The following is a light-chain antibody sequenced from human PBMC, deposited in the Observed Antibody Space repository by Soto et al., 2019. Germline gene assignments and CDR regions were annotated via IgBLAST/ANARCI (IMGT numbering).Light chain of an antibody. V-gene: IGLV2-14*01. CDR2: EVS. CDR3: SSYTSSSTRV. J-gene: IGLJ2*01. Sequence: QSVLTQRASVSGSPGQSITISCTGTSSDVGGYNYVSWYQQHPGKAPKLIIYEVSNRPSGVSNRFSGSKSGNTASLTISGLQAEDEADYYCSSYTSSSTRVFGGGTKLTVL. CDR1: SSDVGGYNY.